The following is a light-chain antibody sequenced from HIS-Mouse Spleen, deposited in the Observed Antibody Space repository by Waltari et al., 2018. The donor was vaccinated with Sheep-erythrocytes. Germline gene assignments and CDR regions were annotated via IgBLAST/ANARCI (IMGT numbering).Light chain of an antibody. V-gene: IGLV2-23*01. CDR2: EGS. CDR1: SSDVGRYNL. J-gene: IGLJ3*02. CDR3: CSYAGSSTPWV. Sequence: QSALTQPASVSGSPGQSITIPCTGTSSDVGRYNLVSLYQQHPGKAPKLMIYEGSKRPSGVSNRFSGSKSGNTASLTISGLQAEDEADYYCCSYAGSSTPWVFGGGTKLTVL.